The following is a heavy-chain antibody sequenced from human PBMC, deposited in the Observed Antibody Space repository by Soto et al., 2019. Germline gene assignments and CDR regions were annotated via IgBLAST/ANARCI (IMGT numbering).Heavy chain of an antibody. Sequence: PGGSLRLSCAASGFTFSASDIHWVRQASGKGLEWVGHIRTKTNSYATEYAASVRGRFTISRDDSKNTAYLQMNSLESEDTAVYYCSRDDSDWFFNWGRGTLVTVSS. J-gene: IGHJ4*02. CDR3: SRDDSDWFFN. V-gene: IGHV3-73*01. CDR1: GFTFSASD. D-gene: IGHD3-9*01. CDR2: IRTKTNSYAT.